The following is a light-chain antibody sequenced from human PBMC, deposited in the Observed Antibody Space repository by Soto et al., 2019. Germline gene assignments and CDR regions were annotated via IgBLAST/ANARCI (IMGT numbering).Light chain of an antibody. J-gene: IGLJ3*02. CDR1: SGHSTYS. CDR2: LDSDGSH. V-gene: IGLV4-69*02. CDR3: QTWGSGYVV. Sequence: QLVLTQSPSASASLGASVKLTYTLSSGHSTYSIAWHQQQPGKGPRYLMILDSDGSHNKGDGIPDRFSGSSSGTERYLTISSLQSEDEADYHCQTWGSGYVVFGGGTKLT.